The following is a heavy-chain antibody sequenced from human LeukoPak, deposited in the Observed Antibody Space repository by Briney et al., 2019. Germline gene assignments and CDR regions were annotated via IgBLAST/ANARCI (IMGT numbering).Heavy chain of an antibody. D-gene: IGHD3-22*01. CDR1: GYTFTSYG. J-gene: IGHJ4*02. CDR3: ARDGNYYDSSGYYNY. CDR2: ISAYNGNT. Sequence: ASVKVSCKASGYTFTSYGISWVRQAPGQGLEWMGWISAYNGNTNYAQKFQGRVTITADKSTSTAYMELSSLRSEDTAVYYCARDGNYYDSSGYYNYWGQGTLVTVSS. V-gene: IGHV1-18*01.